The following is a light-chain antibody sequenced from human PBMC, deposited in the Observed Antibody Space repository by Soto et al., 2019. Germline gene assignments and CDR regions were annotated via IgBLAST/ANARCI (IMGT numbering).Light chain of an antibody. CDR2: AAS. J-gene: IGKJ3*01. CDR3: QKYNSATFT. CDR1: QGISNY. V-gene: IGKV1-27*01. Sequence: DIQMTQSPSSLSASVGDRVTITCRARQGISNYLAWYQQKPGKVPKLLIYAASTLQSGVPSRFSGSGSGTDFTLTISSLQPEDVATYDCQKYNSATFTFGNGNKVDIK.